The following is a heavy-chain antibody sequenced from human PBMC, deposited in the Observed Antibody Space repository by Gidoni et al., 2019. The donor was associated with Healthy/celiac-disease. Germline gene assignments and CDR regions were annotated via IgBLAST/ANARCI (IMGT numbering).Heavy chain of an antibody. CDR1: GFTFSSYS. V-gene: IGHV3-21*01. J-gene: IGHJ6*02. CDR2: ISSSSSYI. CDR3: AREGYSSSWFGEPYYYYGMDV. Sequence: EVQLVEYGGGLVKPGWSLRLSCAASGFTFSSYSLNWVRQAPWKGLEWVSSISSSSSYIYYADSVKGRFTISRDNAKNSLYLQMNSLRAEDTAVYYCAREGYSSSWFGEPYYYYGMDVWGQGTTVTVSS. D-gene: IGHD6-13*01.